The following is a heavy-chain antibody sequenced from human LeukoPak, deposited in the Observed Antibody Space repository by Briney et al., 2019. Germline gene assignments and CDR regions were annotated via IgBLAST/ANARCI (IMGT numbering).Heavy chain of an antibody. J-gene: IGHJ3*02. CDR2: IYSGGST. V-gene: IGHV3-53*05. D-gene: IGHD6-19*01. CDR1: GFTVSSNY. Sequence: GGSLRLSCAASGFTVSSNYMSWVRQAPGKGLEWVSVIYSGGSTYYADSVKGRFTISRDNSKNTLFLQMNSLRPEDTAVFYCAKEQWPYGFDIWGQGTMVTVSS. CDR3: AKEQWPYGFDI.